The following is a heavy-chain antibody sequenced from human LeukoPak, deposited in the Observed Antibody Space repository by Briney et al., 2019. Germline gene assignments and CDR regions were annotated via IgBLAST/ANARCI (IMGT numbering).Heavy chain of an antibody. V-gene: IGHV4-4*07. CDR2: IYTSGST. J-gene: IGHJ5*02. CDR1: GGSISTYY. D-gene: IGHD2-15*01. Sequence: SETLSLTCTVSGGSISTYYWSWIRQPAGKGLEWIGRIYTSGSTNYNPSLKSRVTMSVGTSKNQFSLKLSSVTAADTAVYYCARAGVVAASINWFDPWGQGTLVTVSS. CDR3: ARAGVVAASINWFDP.